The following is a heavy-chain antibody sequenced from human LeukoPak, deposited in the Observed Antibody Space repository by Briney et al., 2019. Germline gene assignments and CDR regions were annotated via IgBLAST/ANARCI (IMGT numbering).Heavy chain of an antibody. J-gene: IGHJ4*02. CDR2: IIPILGIA. D-gene: IGHD3-22*01. CDR1: GGTFSSYA. Sequence: SVKVSCKASGGTFSSYAISWVRQAPGQGLEWMGRIIPILGIANYAQKFQGRVTITADKSTSTAYMELSSLRSEDTAVYYCARDPRQFRYYYDSSGYYDYWGQGTLVTVSS. V-gene: IGHV1-69*04. CDR3: ARDPRQFRYYYDSSGYYDY.